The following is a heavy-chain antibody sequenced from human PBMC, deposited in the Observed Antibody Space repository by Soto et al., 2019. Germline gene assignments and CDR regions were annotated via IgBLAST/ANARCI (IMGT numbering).Heavy chain of an antibody. CDR3: ARGRRLLLSLKNYNWYDP. Sequence: SETLSLTCAVYGWSFSGYYWSWIRQPPGQGLEWIGEINHSGSTNYNPSLKSRVTISVDTSKNQFSLKLSSVTAADTAVYYCARGRRLLLSLKNYNWYDPWGQGTLVTVSS. CDR1: GWSFSGYY. V-gene: IGHV4-34*01. CDR2: INHSGST. D-gene: IGHD3-22*01. J-gene: IGHJ5*02.